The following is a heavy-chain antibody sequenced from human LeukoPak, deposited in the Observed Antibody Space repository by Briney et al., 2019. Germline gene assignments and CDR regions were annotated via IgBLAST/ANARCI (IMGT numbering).Heavy chain of an antibody. V-gene: IGHV1-18*01. CDR1: GYTFTSYG. D-gene: IGHD3-3*01. Sequence: ASVKDSCKASGYTFTSYGISWVRQAPGQGLEWMGLISAYNGNTNYAQKFQGRVNMTTDTSTSTAYVELRSLRSDDTAVYYCARDRLYEFWSGYYLNGFYMDVWGKGPTVTVSS. CDR2: ISAYNGNT. CDR3: ARDRLYEFWSGYYLNGFYMDV. J-gene: IGHJ6*03.